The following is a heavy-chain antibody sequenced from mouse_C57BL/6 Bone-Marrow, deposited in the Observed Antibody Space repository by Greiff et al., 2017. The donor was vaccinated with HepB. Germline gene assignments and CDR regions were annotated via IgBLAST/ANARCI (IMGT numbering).Heavy chain of an antibody. CDR1: GFTFSSYA. Sequence: EVQRVESGGGLVKPGGSLKLSCAASGFTFSSYAMSWVRQTPEKRLEWVATISDGGSYTYYPDNVKGRFTISRDNAKNNLYLQMSHLKSEDTAMYYCASRRDWGTGTTVTVSS. CDR3: ASRRD. V-gene: IGHV5-4*01. CDR2: ISDGGSYT. J-gene: IGHJ1*03.